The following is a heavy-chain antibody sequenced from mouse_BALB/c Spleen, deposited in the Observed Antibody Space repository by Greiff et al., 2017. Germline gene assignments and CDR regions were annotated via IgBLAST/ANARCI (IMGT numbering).Heavy chain of an antibody. CDR1: GFTFSSFG. Sequence: EVKVVESGGGLVQPGGSRKLSCAASGFTFSSFGMHWVRQAPEKGLEWVAYISSGSSTIYYADTVKGRFTISRDNPKNTLFLQMTSLRSEDTAMYYCARSLPGGNYYAMDYWGQGTSVTVSS. V-gene: IGHV5-17*02. CDR2: ISSGSSTI. CDR3: ARSLPGGNYYAMDY. J-gene: IGHJ4*01.